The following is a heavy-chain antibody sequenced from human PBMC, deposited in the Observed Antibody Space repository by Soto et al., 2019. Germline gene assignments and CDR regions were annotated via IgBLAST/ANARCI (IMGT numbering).Heavy chain of an antibody. CDR1: GDTDTNYV. J-gene: IGHJ6*02. CDR2: IFPKFGTT. D-gene: IGHD3-16*02. CDR3: EAEMTFGKLSVV. V-gene: IGHV1-69*01. Sequence: QVQLVQSGAEVKKPGSSVKVSCKASGDTDTNYVISWVRQAPGQGLEWMGGIFPKFGTTYSAQKLQDRLTITADESTSTVYMQLSRLRLEDTAVYYCEAEMTFGKLSVVWGQVTTVTVSS.